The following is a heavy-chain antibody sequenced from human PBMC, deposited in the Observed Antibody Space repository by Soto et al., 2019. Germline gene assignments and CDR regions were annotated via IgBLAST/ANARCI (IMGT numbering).Heavy chain of an antibody. Sequence: SETLSLTCAVYGRSFSGYYWSWIHQPPGKGLEWIGEINHSGSTNYNPSLKSRVTISVDTSKNQFSLKLSSVTAADTAVYYCARGGAVVRIYCYYYGMDVWGQGTTVTVSS. D-gene: IGHD2-15*01. J-gene: IGHJ6*02. CDR2: INHSGST. V-gene: IGHV4-34*01. CDR1: GRSFSGYY. CDR3: ARGGAVVRIYCYYYGMDV.